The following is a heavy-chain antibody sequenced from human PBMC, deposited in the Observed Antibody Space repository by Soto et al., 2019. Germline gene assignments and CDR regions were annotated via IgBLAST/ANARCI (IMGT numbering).Heavy chain of an antibody. Sequence: GGSLRLSCAASGFTVSSNYMSWVRQAPGKGLEWVSVIYSGGSTYYADSVKGRFTISRDNSKNTLYLQMNSLRAEDTAVYYCARDLAPYSAYYYYGMDVWGQGTTVTVSS. V-gene: IGHV3-53*01. CDR2: IYSGGST. J-gene: IGHJ6*02. CDR1: GFTVSSNY. D-gene: IGHD4-4*01. CDR3: ARDLAPYSAYYYYGMDV.